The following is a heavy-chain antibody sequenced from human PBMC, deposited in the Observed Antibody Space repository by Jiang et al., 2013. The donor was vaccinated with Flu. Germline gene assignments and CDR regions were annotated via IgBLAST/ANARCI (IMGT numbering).Heavy chain of an antibody. Sequence: VQLVESGGGVVQPGRSLRLSCAASGFTFSSYGMHWVRQAPGKGLEWVAVIWYDGSNKYYADAVKGRFTISRDNSKNTLYLQMNSLRAEDTAVYYCARDKGSLRFDYWGQGTLVTVSS. J-gene: IGHJ4*02. CDR1: GFTFSSYG. CDR3: ARDKGSLRFDY. D-gene: IGHD2-21*01. V-gene: IGHV3-33*01. CDR2: IWYDGSNK.